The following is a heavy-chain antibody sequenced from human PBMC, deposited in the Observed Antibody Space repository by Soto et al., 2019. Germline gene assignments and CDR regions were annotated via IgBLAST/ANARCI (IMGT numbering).Heavy chain of an antibody. CDR1: GYTFTSYD. Sequence: GASVKVSCKASGYTFTSYDINWVRQATGQGLEWMGWMNPNSGNTGYAQKFQGRVTMTRNTSISTAYMELSSLRSEDTAVYYCARSLTYYDFWSGYYMEGYYYYYMDVWGKGTTVTVSS. CDR2: MNPNSGNT. V-gene: IGHV1-8*01. J-gene: IGHJ6*03. CDR3: ARSLTYYDFWSGYYMEGYYYYYMDV. D-gene: IGHD3-3*01.